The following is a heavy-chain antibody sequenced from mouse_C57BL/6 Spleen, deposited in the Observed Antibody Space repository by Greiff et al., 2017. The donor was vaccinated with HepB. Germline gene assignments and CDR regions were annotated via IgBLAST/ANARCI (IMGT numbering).Heavy chain of an antibody. D-gene: IGHD1-1*01. CDR1: GFNIKDYY. J-gene: IGHJ3*01. CDR2: IDPEDGDT. Sequence: EVQLQQSGAELVRPGASVKLSCTASGFNIKDYYMHWVKQRPEQGLEWIGRIDPEDGDTEYAPKFQGKATMTADTSSNTAYLQLSSLTSEDTAVYYCTTSITTVVATPFAYWGQGTLVTVSA. V-gene: IGHV14-1*01. CDR3: TTSITTVVATPFAY.